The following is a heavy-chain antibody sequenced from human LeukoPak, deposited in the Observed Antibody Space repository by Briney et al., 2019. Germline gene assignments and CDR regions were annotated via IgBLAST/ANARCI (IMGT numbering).Heavy chain of an antibody. D-gene: IGHD3-10*01. CDR3: ARGGLVRGTINSLVGFDI. Sequence: PSETLSLTCSVSGDSISSSSSYWGWIRQPPGKGLEWIGSIYYSGSTYYNTSLKSRVTISVDTSKNQFSLKLNSVTPEDTALYYCARGGLVRGTINSLVGFDIWGQGIMVTVSS. V-gene: IGHV4-39*01. J-gene: IGHJ3*02. CDR1: GDSISSSSSY. CDR2: IYYSGST.